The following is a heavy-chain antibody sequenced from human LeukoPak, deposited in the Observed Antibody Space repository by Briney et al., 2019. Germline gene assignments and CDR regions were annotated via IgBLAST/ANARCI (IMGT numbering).Heavy chain of an antibody. Sequence: PSETLSLTCTVSGGSVSSGSYYWSWIRQPPGKGLEWIGHIYYSGSTNYNPSLKSRVTISVDTSKNQFSLKLSSVTAADTAVYYCARGAIKLTGDRTFDYWGQGTLVTVSS. V-gene: IGHV4-61*01. CDR1: GGSVSSGSYY. J-gene: IGHJ4*02. D-gene: IGHD7-27*01. CDR3: ARGAIKLTGDRTFDY. CDR2: IYYSGST.